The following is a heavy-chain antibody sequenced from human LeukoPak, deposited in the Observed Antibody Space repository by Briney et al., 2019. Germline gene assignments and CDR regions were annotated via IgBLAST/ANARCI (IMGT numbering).Heavy chain of an antibody. CDR1: GFTFSSKW. CDR2: IKQDGSEK. J-gene: IGHJ6*03. D-gene: IGHD2-8*01. V-gene: IGHV3-7*01. Sequence: GGSLRLSCAASGFTFSSKWMSWVRQAPGKGLEWVASIKQDGSEKYYVDSVKGRFTISRDNAKNSLYLQMNSLRAEDTAVYYCARESVYAIYYYYMDVWGKGTTVTVSS. CDR3: ARESVYAIYYYYMDV.